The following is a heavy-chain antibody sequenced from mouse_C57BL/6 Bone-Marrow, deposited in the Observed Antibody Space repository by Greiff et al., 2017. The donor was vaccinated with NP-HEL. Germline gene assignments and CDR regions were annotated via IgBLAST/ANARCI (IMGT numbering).Heavy chain of an antibody. J-gene: IGHJ4*01. CDR2: IYPSDSET. V-gene: IGHV1-61*01. CDR1: GYTFTSYW. Sequence: QVQLQQPGAELVRPGSSVKLSCKASGYTFTSYWMDWVKQRPGQGLEWIGNIYPSDSETHYNQKFKDKATLTVDKSSSTAYMQLSSLTSEDSAVYYCARNYYGRRDYYAMDYWGQGTSVTVSS. CDR3: ARNYYGRRDYYAMDY. D-gene: IGHD1-1*01.